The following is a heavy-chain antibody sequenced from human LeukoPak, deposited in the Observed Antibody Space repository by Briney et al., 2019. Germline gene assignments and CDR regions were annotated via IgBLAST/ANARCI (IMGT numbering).Heavy chain of an antibody. J-gene: IGHJ3*02. Sequence: ASVKVSCKASGYTFTSYGISWVRQAPGQGLEWMGWISAYNGNTNYAQKLQGRVTMTTDTSTSTAYMELRSLRSDDTAVYYCARGLQENLAWLQAFSAFDIWGQGTMVTDSS. CDR1: GYTFTSYG. D-gene: IGHD5-12*01. CDR2: ISAYNGNT. V-gene: IGHV1-18*01. CDR3: ARGLQENLAWLQAFSAFDI.